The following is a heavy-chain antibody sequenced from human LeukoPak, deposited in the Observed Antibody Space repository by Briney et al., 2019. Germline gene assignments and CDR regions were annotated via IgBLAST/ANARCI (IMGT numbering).Heavy chain of an antibody. CDR2: IYHSGST. D-gene: IGHD2-2*01. Sequence: SETLSLTCTVSGYSISSGYYWGWIRQPPGKGLEWIGSIYHSGSTYYNPSLKSRVTISVDTSKNQFSLKLSSVTAADTAVYYCARDRLWHSTLNGFDPWGQGTLVTVSS. CDR3: ARDRLWHSTLNGFDP. J-gene: IGHJ5*02. CDR1: GYSISSGYY. V-gene: IGHV4-38-2*02.